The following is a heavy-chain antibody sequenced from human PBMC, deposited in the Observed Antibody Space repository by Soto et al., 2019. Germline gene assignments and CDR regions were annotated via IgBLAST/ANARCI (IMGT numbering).Heavy chain of an antibody. J-gene: IGHJ4*02. V-gene: IGHV5-51*01. CDR3: VSRAVAGTNPAYYFDY. Sequence: GESLKISCKGSGYSFTSYWIGWVRQMPGKGLEWMGIIYPGDSDTRYSPSFQGQVTISADKSISTAYLQWSSLKASDTAMYYCVSRAVAGTNPAYYFDYWGQGTLVTVSS. CDR1: GYSFTSYW. D-gene: IGHD6-19*01. CDR2: IYPGDSDT.